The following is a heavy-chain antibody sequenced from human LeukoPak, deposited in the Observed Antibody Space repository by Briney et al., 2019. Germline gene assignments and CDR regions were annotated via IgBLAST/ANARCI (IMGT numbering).Heavy chain of an antibody. CDR1: GFTFDDYG. CDR2: INWNGGRT. Sequence: PGGSLRLSCAASGFTFDDYGMSWVRQAPGKGLEWVSGINWNGGRTGYADSVKGRFTISRDNAKNSLYLQMNSLRAEDTALYHCARSVYRSGWYYFDYWGQGTLVTVSS. J-gene: IGHJ4*02. V-gene: IGHV3-20*01. CDR3: ARSVYRSGWYYFDY. D-gene: IGHD6-19*01.